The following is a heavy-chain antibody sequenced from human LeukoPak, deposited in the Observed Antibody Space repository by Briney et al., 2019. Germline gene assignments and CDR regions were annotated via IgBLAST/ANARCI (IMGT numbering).Heavy chain of an antibody. CDR2: IKQDGSEK. J-gene: IGHJ4*02. V-gene: IGHV3-7*01. CDR1: GFTFSSYW. D-gene: IGHD6-13*01. CDR3: ARVRRYSSSWGYYFDY. Sequence: GGSLRLPCAASGFTFSSYWMSWFRQPPGRGLEGVANIKQDGSEKYYVDSVKGRFTISRDNAKNSLYLQMNSLRAEDTAVYYCARVRRYSSSWGYYFDYWGQGTLVTVSS.